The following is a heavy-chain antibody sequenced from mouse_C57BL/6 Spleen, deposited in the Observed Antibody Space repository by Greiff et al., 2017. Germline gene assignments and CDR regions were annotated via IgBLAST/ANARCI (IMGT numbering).Heavy chain of an antibody. J-gene: IGHJ2*01. V-gene: IGHV1-80*01. CDR1: GYAFSSYW. D-gene: IGHD1-1*01. Sequence: QVQLQQSGAELVKPGASVKISCKASGYAFSSYWMNWVKQRPGKGLEWIGQIYPGDGDTNYNGKFKGKATLTADKSSSTAYMQLSSLTSEDSAVYFCARSNDYYGSIKGYFDYWGQGTTLTVSS. CDR3: ARSNDYYGSIKGYFDY. CDR2: IYPGDGDT.